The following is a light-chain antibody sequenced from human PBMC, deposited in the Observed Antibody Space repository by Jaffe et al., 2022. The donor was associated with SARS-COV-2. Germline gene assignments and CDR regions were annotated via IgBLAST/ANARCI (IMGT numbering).Light chain of an antibody. CDR3: QHYISPWT. V-gene: IGKV3-20*01. J-gene: IGKJ1*01. Sequence: EIVLTQSPGTLSLSPGERATLSCRASQSVSSNYFAWFQQKPGQAPRLLIYGASIRATGIPDRFSGSASGTDFTLTISRLEPEDFAMYYCQHYISPWTFGQGTKVEIK. CDR1: QSVSSNY. CDR2: GAS.